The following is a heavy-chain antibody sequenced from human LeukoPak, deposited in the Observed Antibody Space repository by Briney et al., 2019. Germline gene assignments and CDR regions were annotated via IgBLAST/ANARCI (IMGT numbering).Heavy chain of an antibody. CDR3: ATTVREISYGSGSYYPWFDP. J-gene: IGHJ5*02. CDR2: FDPEDGET. Sequence: ASVKVSCKVSGYTLTELSMHWVRQAPGKGLEWMGGFDPEDGETIYAQKFQGRVTMTEDTSTDTAYMELSSLRSEDTAVYYCATTVREISYGSGSYYPWFDPWGQGTLVTVSS. D-gene: IGHD3-10*01. CDR1: GYTLTELS. V-gene: IGHV1-24*01.